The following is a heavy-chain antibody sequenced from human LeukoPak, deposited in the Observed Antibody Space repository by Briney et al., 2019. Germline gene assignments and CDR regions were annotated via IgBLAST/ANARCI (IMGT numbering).Heavy chain of an antibody. Sequence: KPSETLSLTCAVYGGSFSGYYWSWIRQPPGKWLEWIGGINHSGSTNYNPSLKSRVTISVDTSKNQFSLKLSSVTAADTAVYYCARTSIYYDSSGYRSWGQGTLVTVS. CDR3: ARTSIYYDSSGYRS. CDR2: INHSGST. D-gene: IGHD3-22*01. V-gene: IGHV4-34*01. CDR1: GGSFSGYY. J-gene: IGHJ5*02.